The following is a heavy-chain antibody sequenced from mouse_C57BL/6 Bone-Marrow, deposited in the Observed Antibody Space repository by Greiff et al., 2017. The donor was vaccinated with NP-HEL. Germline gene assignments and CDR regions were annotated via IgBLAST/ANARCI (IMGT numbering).Heavy chain of an antibody. D-gene: IGHD2-10*01. J-gene: IGHJ3*01. CDR1: GYTFTSYW. CDR2: IHPNSGST. V-gene: IGHV1-64*01. Sequence: VQLQQPGAELVKPGASVKLSCKASGYTFTSYWMHWVKQRPGQGLEWIGMIHPNSGSTNYNEKFKSKATLTVDKSSSTAYMQLSSLTSEDSAVYYCARCLLRAGFAYWGQGTLVTVSA. CDR3: ARCLLRAGFAY.